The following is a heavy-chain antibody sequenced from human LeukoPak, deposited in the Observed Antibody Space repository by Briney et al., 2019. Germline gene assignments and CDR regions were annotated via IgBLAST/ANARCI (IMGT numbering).Heavy chain of an antibody. D-gene: IGHD5-18*01. CDR2: IWYDGSNK. J-gene: IGHJ6*04. CDR3: AKARIQLWFFLDV. V-gene: IGHV3-33*06. Sequence: GGSLRLSCAASGFTFSSYGMHWVRQAPGKGLEWVAVIWYDGSNKYYADSVKGRFTISRDNSKSTLYLQMNSLRAEDTAVYYCAKARIQLWFFLDVWGKGTTVTVSS. CDR1: GFTFSSYG.